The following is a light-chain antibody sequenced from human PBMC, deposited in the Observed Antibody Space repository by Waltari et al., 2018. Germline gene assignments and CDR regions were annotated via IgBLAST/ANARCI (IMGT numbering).Light chain of an antibody. Sequence: QSALTQPASVSGSPGQSITISCTGTSSDIGTYNYASWYQQHPGRAPKLSIYDVSKRPSGVSIPFAGSKSDNTASLTISGLKAEDEADYYCSSYTRVSASVVFGGGTKLTVL. J-gene: IGLJ3*02. CDR3: SSYTRVSASVV. V-gene: IGLV2-14*03. CDR1: SSDIGTYNY. CDR2: DVS.